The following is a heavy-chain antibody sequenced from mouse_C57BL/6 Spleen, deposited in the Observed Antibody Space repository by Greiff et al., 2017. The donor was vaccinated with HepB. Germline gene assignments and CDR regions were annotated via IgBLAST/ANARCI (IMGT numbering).Heavy chain of an antibody. CDR3: ARSNNDY. CDR1: GYTFTSYW. V-gene: IGHV1-50*01. D-gene: IGHD2-5*01. Sequence: QVQLQQPGAELVKPGASVKLSCKASGYTFTSYWMQWVKQRPGQGLEWIGEIDPSDSYANYNQKFKGKATLTVDTPSSTAYMQLSSLTSEDSAVYYSARSNNDYWGQGTTLTVSS. J-gene: IGHJ2*01. CDR2: IDPSDSYA.